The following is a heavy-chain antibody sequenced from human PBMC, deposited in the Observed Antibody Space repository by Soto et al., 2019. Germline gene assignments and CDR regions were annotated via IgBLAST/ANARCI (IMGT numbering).Heavy chain of an antibody. D-gene: IGHD2-8*02. Sequence: LRLSCAASGFICSSYDMSWVRQAPGKGLEWVSTILVDGRTFYVDSVKGRFTISRDSSQNTVYLQMNSLTAGDTALYYCAKATATGGRAFDICGQGTMVTVSS. V-gene: IGHV3-23*01. J-gene: IGHJ3*02. CDR2: ILVDGRT. CDR3: AKATATGGRAFDI. CDR1: GFICSSYD.